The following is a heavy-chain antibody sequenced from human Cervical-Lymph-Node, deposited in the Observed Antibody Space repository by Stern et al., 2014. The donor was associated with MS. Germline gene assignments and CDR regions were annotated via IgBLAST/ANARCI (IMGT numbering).Heavy chain of an antibody. CDR1: GVTVSRDY. V-gene: IGHV3-53*01. J-gene: IGHJ4*02. Sequence: EVQLVESGGGVIPPGGSLRLSCTASGVTVSRDYMTWVRQAPGTGLEWGSLITKVGITCYTDSVKGLFTISRDDSKNTVYLHMTSLIAEDTAMYYFARDTSSPERSDWWGQGTLVTVSS. CDR3: ARDTSSPERSDW. CDR2: ITKVGIT. D-gene: IGHD1-1*01.